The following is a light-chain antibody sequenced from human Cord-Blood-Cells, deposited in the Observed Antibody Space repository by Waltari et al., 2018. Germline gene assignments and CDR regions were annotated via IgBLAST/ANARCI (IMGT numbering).Light chain of an antibody. V-gene: IGLV2-11*01. CDR3: CSYAGSYTYV. CDR1: SSGVGGYNY. J-gene: IGLJ1*01. CDR2: DVS. Sequence: QSALTQPRSVSGSPGQPVTLSCPGTSSGVGGYNYASWYQQHPGKAPQLMIYDVSKRPSGVPDRFSGSKSGNTASLTISGLQAEDEADYYCCSYAGSYTYVFGTGTKVTVL.